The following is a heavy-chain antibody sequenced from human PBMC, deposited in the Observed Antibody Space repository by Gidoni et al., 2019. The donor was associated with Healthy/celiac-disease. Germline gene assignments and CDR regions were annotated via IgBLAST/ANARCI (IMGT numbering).Heavy chain of an antibody. D-gene: IGHD3-16*01. J-gene: IGHJ6*02. CDR2: ISAYNGNT. CDR3: AGSIGEGGIYYYYGMDV. Sequence: QVQLVQSGAEVKKPGASVKVSCKASGYTFTSYGISWVRQAPGQGLEWMGWISAYNGNTNYAQKLQGRVTMTTDTSTSTAYMELRSLRSDDTAVYYCAGSIGEGGIYYYYGMDVWGQGTTVTVSS. CDR1: GYTFTSYG. V-gene: IGHV1-18*01.